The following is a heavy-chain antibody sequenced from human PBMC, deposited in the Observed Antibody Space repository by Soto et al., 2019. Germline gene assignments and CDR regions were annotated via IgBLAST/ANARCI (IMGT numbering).Heavy chain of an antibody. CDR2: IYYSGTT. J-gene: IGHJ4*02. Sequence: SETLSLTCAVSGTSISSGSYYWDWFRQPPGKGLEWIGSIYYSGTTYYTPFLKSRVTIAADTANNQXSPKLSSVSAANTAVYYCARHAQWLTHPRKDDWGQGTIVT. CDR1: GTSISSGSYY. CDR3: ARHAQWLTHPRKDD. V-gene: IGHV4-39*01. D-gene: IGHD6-19*01.